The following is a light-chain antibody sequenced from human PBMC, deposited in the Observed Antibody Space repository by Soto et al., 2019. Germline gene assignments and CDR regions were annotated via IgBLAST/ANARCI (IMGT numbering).Light chain of an antibody. Sequence: QSALTQPPSASGSPGQSVTISCTGTSSDVGAYNYVSWYQRHPGKAPKLMIYDVIKRPSGVPDRFSGSKSGNTASLTVSGLQAEDEADYYCSSYAGSNNLLFGGGTKVTV. V-gene: IGLV2-8*01. J-gene: IGLJ2*01. CDR2: DVI. CDR1: SSDVGAYNY. CDR3: SSYAGSNNLL.